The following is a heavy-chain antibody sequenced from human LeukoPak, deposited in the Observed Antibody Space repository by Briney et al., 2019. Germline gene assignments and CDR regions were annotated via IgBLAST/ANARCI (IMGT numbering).Heavy chain of an antibody. CDR3: ASRPTGFDWGPFDY. CDR1: GFTFNNYV. Sequence: HPGGPLRLSCAASGFTFNNYVILWVRQPPGKGLEWVAFFRYDGNHEYYADSVKGRFTFSRDNSKNTLLLQMNSQRTEDTAVYYCASRPTGFDWGPFDYWGQGTLVTVSS. V-gene: IGHV3-30*02. CDR2: FRYDGNHE. D-gene: IGHD5-12*01. J-gene: IGHJ4*02.